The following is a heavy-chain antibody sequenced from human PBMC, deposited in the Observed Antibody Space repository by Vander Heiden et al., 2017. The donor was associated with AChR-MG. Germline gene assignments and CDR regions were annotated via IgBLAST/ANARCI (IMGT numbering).Heavy chain of an antibody. V-gene: IGHV3-73*02. CDR3: TRQGLFNYYYYMDV. CDR2: IRSKANSYAT. CDR1: GLPFSCSA. Sequence: EVQLVESGRGSLPPGGPLQLPCAASGLPFSCSAMHCVPQASGKGLEGVGRIRSKANSYATAYAASVKGRFTISRDDSKNTAYLQMNSLKTEDTAVYYCTRQGLFNYYYYMDVWGKGTTVTVSS. J-gene: IGHJ6*03.